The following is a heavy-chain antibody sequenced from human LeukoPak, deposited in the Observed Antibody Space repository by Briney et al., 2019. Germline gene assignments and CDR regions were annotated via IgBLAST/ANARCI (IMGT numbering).Heavy chain of an antibody. J-gene: IGHJ4*02. CDR3: AKDLGVRYFDWLIPGSDY. CDR1: GFTFSSYG. Sequence: GGSLRLSCAASGFTFSSYGMHWVRQAPGKGLEWVADILYDGSNKYYADSVKGRFTTSRDNSKNTLYLQMNSLRVEDTAVYYCAKDLGVRYFDWLIPGSDYWGQGTLVTVSS. D-gene: IGHD3-9*01. CDR2: ILYDGSNK. V-gene: IGHV3-30*18.